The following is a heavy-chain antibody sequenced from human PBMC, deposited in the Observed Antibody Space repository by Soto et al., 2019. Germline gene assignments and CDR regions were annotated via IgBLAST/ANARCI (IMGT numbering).Heavy chain of an antibody. CDR2: TSASNGHT. D-gene: IGHD3-9*01. J-gene: IGHJ6*02. CDR1: GSTFNNYG. V-gene: IGHV1-18*01. CDR3: ARDRAANYDILTGYFSVGMDV. Sequence: QVQLVQSGVEVRKPAASVKVSCRASGSTFNNYGINWVREAPGQGLEWMGWTSASNGHTNYAQKFQGRVTMTTDTSASTAYMELRSLRSDDTAVYYCARDRAANYDILTGYFSVGMDVWGQGTSVTVSS.